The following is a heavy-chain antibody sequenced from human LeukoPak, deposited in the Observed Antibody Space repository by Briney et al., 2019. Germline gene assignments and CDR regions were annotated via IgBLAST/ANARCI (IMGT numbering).Heavy chain of an antibody. D-gene: IGHD6-19*01. CDR3: ASFSGSGPREFDY. CDR2: IYYSGST. Sequence: RPSETLSLTCTVSGGSISSSSYYWGWIRQPPGKGLEWIGSIYYSGSTYYNPSLKGRVTISVDTSKNQFPLKLSSVTAADTAVYYCASFSGSGPREFDYWGQGTLVTVSS. CDR1: GGSISSSSYY. V-gene: IGHV4-39*01. J-gene: IGHJ4*02.